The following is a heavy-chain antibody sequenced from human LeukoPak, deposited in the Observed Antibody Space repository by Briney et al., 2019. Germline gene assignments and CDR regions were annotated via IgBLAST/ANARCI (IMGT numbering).Heavy chain of an antibody. J-gene: IGHJ4*02. D-gene: IGHD6-6*01. CDR3: ARSASYSSSSE. V-gene: IGHV3-48*01. CDR2: ISSSSSTI. Sequence: GGSLRLSCAASGFTFSSYSMNWVRQAPGKGLEWVSYISSSSSTIYYAESVKGRFTISRHNAKNSLYLQMNSLRAEDTAVYYCARSASYSSSSEWGQGTLVTVSS. CDR1: GFTFSSYS.